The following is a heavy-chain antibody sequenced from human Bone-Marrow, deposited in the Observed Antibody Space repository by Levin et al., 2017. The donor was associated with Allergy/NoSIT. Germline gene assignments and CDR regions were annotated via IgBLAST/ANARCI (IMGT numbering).Heavy chain of an antibody. CDR1: GASISGNNW. J-gene: IGHJ4*02. V-gene: IGHV4-4*02. D-gene: IGHD6-13*01. CDR2: IHHSESA. CDR3: ARRVSTWFIDY. Sequence: SETLSLTCAVSGASISGNNWWNWVRQPPGEGLEWIAEIHHSESANYKSSLKSRVSMSVDKSKNQFSLKLTSVTAADTAVYYCARRVSTWFIDYWGQGILVTVSS.